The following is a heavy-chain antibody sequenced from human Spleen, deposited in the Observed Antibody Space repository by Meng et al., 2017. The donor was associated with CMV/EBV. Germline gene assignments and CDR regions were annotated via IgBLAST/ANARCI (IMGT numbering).Heavy chain of an antibody. D-gene: IGHD3-3*01. CDR2: IYHSGST. V-gene: IGHV4-38-2*02. CDR3: ARRCGYYTGNVY. CDR1: GYSISSGYY. J-gene: IGHJ6*02. Sequence: SETLSLTCTVSGYSISSGYYWGWIRQPPGKGLEWIGSIYHSGSTYYNPSLKSRVTITVDTSKNQFSLTLSSVTAADTAVYYCARRCGYYTGNVYWGQGTTVTV.